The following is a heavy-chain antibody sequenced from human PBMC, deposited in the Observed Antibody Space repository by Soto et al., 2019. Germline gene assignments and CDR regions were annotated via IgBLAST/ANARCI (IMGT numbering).Heavy chain of an antibody. CDR1: GFPFTSLD. V-gene: IGHV1-8*01. D-gene: IGHD6-25*01. Sequence: QVQLVQSGAEVRKPGASVKVPCKASGFPFTSLDINWVRQAPGQGLEWVGYMTPSGYIGFAQKFRGRVSMTRDASTSTVSMELSSLRSDDTAVYYCARYQEAAAFNDWGQGTLVTVSS. CDR2: MTPSGYI. J-gene: IGHJ4*02. CDR3: ARYQEAAAFND.